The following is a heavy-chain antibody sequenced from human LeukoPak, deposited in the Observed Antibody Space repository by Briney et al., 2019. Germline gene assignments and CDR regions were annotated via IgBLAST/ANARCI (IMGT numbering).Heavy chain of an antibody. J-gene: IGHJ4*02. V-gene: IGHV4-31*03. CDR1: GGSISSGGYY. CDR2: ICYSCIT. D-gene: IGHD1-26*01. CDR3: ALKLGGVDY. Sequence: PSETLSLTCTVSGGSISSGGYYWSCIRQHPGKGLDWFGYICYSCITYYNPSLKSRVTISVDTSKKQFSLKLSSVTAADAAVYYCALKLGGVDYWGQGTLVTVSS.